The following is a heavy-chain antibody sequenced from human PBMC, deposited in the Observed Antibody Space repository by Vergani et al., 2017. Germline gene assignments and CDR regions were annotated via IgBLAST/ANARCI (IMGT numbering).Heavy chain of an antibody. CDR3: ASLYYDFWSGYYTHCQH. D-gene: IGHD3-3*01. CDR1: GGSISSSSYY. V-gene: IGHV4-39*01. J-gene: IGHJ1*01. CDR2: IYYSGSP. Sequence: QLQLQESGPGLVKPSETLSLTCTVSGGSISSSSYYWGWIRQPPGKGLEWIGSIYYSGSPYYNPSLKSRVTISVETSKNQFSLKRSSVTAADTAGYYCASLYYDFWSGYYTHCQHWGQGTLVTVSS.